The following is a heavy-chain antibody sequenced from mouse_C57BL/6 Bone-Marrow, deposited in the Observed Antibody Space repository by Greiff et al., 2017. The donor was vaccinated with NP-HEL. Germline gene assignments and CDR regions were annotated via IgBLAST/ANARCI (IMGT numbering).Heavy chain of an antibody. V-gene: IGHV1-74*01. J-gene: IGHJ1*03. CDR1: GYTFTSYW. D-gene: IGHD1-1*01. CDR2: IHPSDSDT. Sequence: QVQLKQPGAELVKPGASVKVSCKASGYTFTSYWMHWVKQRPGQGLEWIGRIHPSDSDTNYNQKFKGKATLTVDKSSSTAYMQLSSLTSEDSAVYYCAIDRFYYYGSSPYWYFDVWGTGTTVTVSS. CDR3: AIDRFYYYGSSPYWYFDV.